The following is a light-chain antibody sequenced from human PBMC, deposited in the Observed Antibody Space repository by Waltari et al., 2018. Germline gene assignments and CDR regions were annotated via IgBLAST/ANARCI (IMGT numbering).Light chain of an antibody. CDR2: DVS. J-gene: IGLJ2*01. V-gene: IGLV2-14*03. CDR3: NSYTTGRTMTVI. CDR1: SSDIGDYNF. Sequence: SVLTQPASVSGSPGQSITISCTGTSSDIGDYNFVPWYQQHPGKAPKLIIYDVSNRPSGVSNRFSGSWSGNTASLTISGLQAEDEADYYCNSYTTGRTMTVIFGGGTKLTVL.